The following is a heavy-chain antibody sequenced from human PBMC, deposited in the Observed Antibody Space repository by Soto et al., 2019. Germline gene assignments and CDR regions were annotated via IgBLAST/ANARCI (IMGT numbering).Heavy chain of an antibody. J-gene: IGHJ4*02. CDR1: GFTFSSYA. CDR3: AKDILGVWYRSDY. V-gene: IGHV3-23*01. Sequence: EVQLLESGGGLVQPGGSLRLSCAASGFTFSSYAMSWVRQAPGKGLEWVSAISGSGGSTYYADSVKGRFTISRDNSKNTLYLQMNSLRVEDTAVYYCAKDILGVWYRSDYWGQGTLVTVSS. CDR2: ISGSGGST. D-gene: IGHD3-10*01.